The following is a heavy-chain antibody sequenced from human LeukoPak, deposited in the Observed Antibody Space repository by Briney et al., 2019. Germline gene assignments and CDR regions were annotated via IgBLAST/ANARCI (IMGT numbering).Heavy chain of an antibody. D-gene: IGHD6-19*01. V-gene: IGHV1-18*01. CDR1: GYTFTSYG. CDR3: ARDPSNSSGWYIYFDS. J-gene: IGHJ4*02. CDR2: ISAYNGDT. Sequence: ASVKVSCKASGYTFTSYGISWVRQAPGQGLEWMGWISAYNGDTKYAEKLQGRVTMTTDTSTSTAHMELRSLRSDDTAVYYCARDPSNSSGWYIYFDSWGQGTLVTVSS.